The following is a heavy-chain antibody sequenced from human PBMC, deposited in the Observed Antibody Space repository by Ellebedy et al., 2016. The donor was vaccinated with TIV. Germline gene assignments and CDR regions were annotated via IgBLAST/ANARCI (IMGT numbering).Heavy chain of an antibody. J-gene: IGHJ1*01. Sequence: GGSLRLSXAASGFTFSTYRIHWVRQAPGKGLVWVSCIDGDGTNIKYADSVKGRFTISRDNAKRTLYLQMNSLRAEDTAVYYCARDGGGLPLWGQGTLVTVSS. CDR3: ARDGGGLPL. CDR1: GFTFSTYR. CDR2: IDGDGTNI. V-gene: IGHV3-74*03. D-gene: IGHD4-23*01.